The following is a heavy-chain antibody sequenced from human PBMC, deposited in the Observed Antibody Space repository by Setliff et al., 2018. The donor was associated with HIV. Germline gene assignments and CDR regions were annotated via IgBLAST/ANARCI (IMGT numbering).Heavy chain of an antibody. Sequence: PGGSLRLSCAASGFRFRSYWMSWVRQAPGKGLESVANVKQDGTETLYVDSVKGRFTISRDNANNLVYLQMNSLRVEDTAVYYCTTHQTHSSPGEWFQHWGQGTLV. CDR1: GFRFRSYW. V-gene: IGHV3-7*03. D-gene: IGHD3-22*01. CDR3: TTHQTHSSPGEWFQH. J-gene: IGHJ1*01. CDR2: VKQDGTET.